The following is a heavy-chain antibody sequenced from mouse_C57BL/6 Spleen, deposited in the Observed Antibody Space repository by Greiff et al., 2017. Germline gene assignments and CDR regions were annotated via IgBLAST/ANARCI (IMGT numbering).Heavy chain of an antibody. CDR1: GYTFTSYW. CDR2: IDPSDSET. J-gene: IGHJ3*01. D-gene: IGHD4-1*01. Sequence: QVQLQQPGAELVRPGSSVKLSCKASGYTFTSYWMHWVKQRPIQGLEWIGNIDPSDSETHYNQQFKDKATLTVDKSSSTVYMQLSSLTSEDSAVYYCARGGTGTFAYWGQGTLGTVAA. CDR3: ARGGTGTFAY. V-gene: IGHV1-52*01.